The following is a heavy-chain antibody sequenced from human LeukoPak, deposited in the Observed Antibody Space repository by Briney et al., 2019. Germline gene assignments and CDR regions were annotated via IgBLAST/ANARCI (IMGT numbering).Heavy chain of an antibody. CDR2: IYHSGST. J-gene: IGHJ4*02. CDR3: ARWGSGSPLDY. CDR1: GYSISNGYY. D-gene: IGHD3-10*01. V-gene: IGHV4-38-2*02. Sequence: PSETLSLTCTVSGYSISNGYYWGWIRQFPGKGLEWIGTIYHSGSTDYNPSLKSRVTMSVDTSRNQFSLKLTSVTAADTAVYYCARWGSGSPLDYWGQGTLVTVSS.